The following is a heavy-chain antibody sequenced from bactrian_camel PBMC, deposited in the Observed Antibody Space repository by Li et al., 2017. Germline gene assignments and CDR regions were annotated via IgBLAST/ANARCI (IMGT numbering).Heavy chain of an antibody. J-gene: IGHJ4*01. CDR1: AEHYRTCS. V-gene: IGHV3S55*01. Sequence: HVQLVESGGGSVQIGGSLRLSCKVSAEHYRTCSIGWYRQAPGKERRLVSAIRSDGSTWYRDSVQGRFTISQDNTKNMVYLQLNSLTTEDMAMYYCAKASYGGSSYNYWGQGTQVTVS. CDR2: IRSDGST. D-gene: IGHD2*01. CDR3: AKASYGGSSYNY.